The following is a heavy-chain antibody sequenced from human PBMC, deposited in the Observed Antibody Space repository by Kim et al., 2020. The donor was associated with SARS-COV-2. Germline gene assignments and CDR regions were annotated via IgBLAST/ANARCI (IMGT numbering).Heavy chain of an antibody. J-gene: IGHJ3*02. CDR2: ISKSGTGR. V-gene: IGHV3-48*03. CDR3: AREVATTPDAFDI. D-gene: IGHD5-12*01. Sequence: GGSLRLSCAVSGFTFSSYEMNWVRQAPGKGLEWVSYISKSGTGRKYADSVKGRFTISRDNAKNSLYLQMNSLRAEDTAFYYCAREVATTPDAFDIWGQGTLVTVSS. CDR1: GFTFSSYE.